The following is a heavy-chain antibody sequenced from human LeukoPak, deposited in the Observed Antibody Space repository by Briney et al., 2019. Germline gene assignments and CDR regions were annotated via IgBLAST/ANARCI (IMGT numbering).Heavy chain of an antibody. CDR2: VHLDGRT. D-gene: IGHD6-25*01. CDR1: GGSVSSTNW. V-gene: IGHV4-4*02. J-gene: IGHJ4*02. Sequence: SAETLSLTCGVSGGSVSSTNWWTWIRQPPGKGLEWIGEVHLDGRTNFNPSLKSRLTMSVDLSENHVSLKLTSVTAADTAVYYCAREGGFYRPLDYSGQGTLDSVSS. CDR3: AREGGFYRPLDY.